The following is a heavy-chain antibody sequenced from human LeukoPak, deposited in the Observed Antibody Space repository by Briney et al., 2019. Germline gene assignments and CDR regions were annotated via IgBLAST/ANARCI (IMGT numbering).Heavy chain of an antibody. CDR3: AKSGKARIAVAGADY. CDR1: GFTFNSSS. CDR2: IDSGGGTT. V-gene: IGHV3-23*01. D-gene: IGHD6-19*01. Sequence: GGSLRLSCAASGFTFNSSSMTWVRQAPGKGLEWVSAIDSGGGTTYYADSVKGRFTISRDNSKNTLYLQMNSLRAEDTAVYYCAKSGKARIAVAGADYWGQGTPVTVSS. J-gene: IGHJ4*02.